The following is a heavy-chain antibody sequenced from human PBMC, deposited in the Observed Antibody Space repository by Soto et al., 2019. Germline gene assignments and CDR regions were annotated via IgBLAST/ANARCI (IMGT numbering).Heavy chain of an antibody. D-gene: IGHD1-26*01. V-gene: IGHV4-39*01. CDR1: GGSISSSSYY. CDR3: ARQVGLVFSYYYYMDV. CDR2: IYYSGST. Sequence: SETLSLTCTVSGGSISSSSYYWGWIRQPPGKGLEWIGSIYYSGSTYYTPSLKSRVTISVATSKNQFSLKLCSVTAADTAVYYCARQVGLVFSYYYYMDVWGKGTTVTVSS. J-gene: IGHJ6*03.